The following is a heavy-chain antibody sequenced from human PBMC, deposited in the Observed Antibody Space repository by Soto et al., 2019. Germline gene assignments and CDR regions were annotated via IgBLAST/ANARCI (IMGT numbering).Heavy chain of an antibody. CDR2: ISSSGSTI. V-gene: IGHV3-48*03. Sequence: GGSLRHSCAASGFTFSSYEMNWVRQAPGKGLELVSYISSSGSTIYYADSVKGRFTISRHNAKNSLYLQMNSLRAEDTAVYYCASDGYYDFWSGYSSPDAFDIWGQGTMVTVSS. CDR1: GFTFSSYE. J-gene: IGHJ3*02. D-gene: IGHD3-3*01. CDR3: ASDGYYDFWSGYSSPDAFDI.